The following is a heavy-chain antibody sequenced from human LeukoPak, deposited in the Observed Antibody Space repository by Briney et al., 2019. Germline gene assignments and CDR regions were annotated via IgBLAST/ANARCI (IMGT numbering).Heavy chain of an antibody. CDR1: GFTFSSYW. J-gene: IGHJ4*02. CDR3: ARDLKYYYDSSGRGGFDY. CDR2: IKQDGSEK. V-gene: IGHV3-7*01. Sequence: GGSLRLSCAASGFTFSSYWMSWVRQAPGKGLEWVANIKQDGSEKYYVDSVKGRFTISRDNAKNTLYLQMNSLRAEDTAVYYCARDLKYYYDSSGRGGFDYWGQGTLVTVSS. D-gene: IGHD3-22*01.